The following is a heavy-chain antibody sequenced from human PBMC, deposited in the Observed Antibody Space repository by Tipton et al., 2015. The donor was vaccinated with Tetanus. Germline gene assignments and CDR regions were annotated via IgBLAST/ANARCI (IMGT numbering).Heavy chain of an antibody. V-gene: IGHV4-31*03. CDR2: VFYSGST. J-gene: IGHJ4*02. CDR1: GGSISSGGYY. Sequence: TLSLTCSVSGGSISSGGYYWSWIRQHPGKGLEWIGYVFYSGSTNYNPSLKSRVTISVDTSQKSFSLNLTSVTAADTAVYYCARASHFQWERVRLDYWGQGLRVTVSS. CDR3: ARASHFQWERVRLDY. D-gene: IGHD1-1*01.